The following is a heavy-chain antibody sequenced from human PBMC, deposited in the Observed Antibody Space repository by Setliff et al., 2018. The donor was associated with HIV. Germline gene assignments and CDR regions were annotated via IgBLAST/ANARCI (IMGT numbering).Heavy chain of an antibody. J-gene: IGHJ4*02. D-gene: IGHD4-17*01. CDR1: GGSISSNW. Sequence: SETLSLTCAVSGGSISSNWWSWVRQSPGKGLEWIGEIYHSGSTHYNPSLKSRVTVSKDTTKNQLSLKLSSVTAADTAVYYCARHRKDDYFLTAYFDSLGQGALVTVSS. CDR2: IYHSGST. V-gene: IGHV4-4*02. CDR3: ARHRKDDYFLTAYFDS.